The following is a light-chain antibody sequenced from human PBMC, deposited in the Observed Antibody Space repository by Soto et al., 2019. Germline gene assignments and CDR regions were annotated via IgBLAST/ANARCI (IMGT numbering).Light chain of an antibody. V-gene: IGKV1-5*03. Sequence: DIQMSQSPSTLSGSVGDRVTITCRASQTISSWLAWYQQKPGKAPKLLIYKASTLKSGVPSRFSGSGPGTECTLTISSLQPDDFATYYCQTYNSYSEAFGQGTKVELK. CDR1: QTISSW. J-gene: IGKJ1*01. CDR3: QTYNSYSEA. CDR2: KAS.